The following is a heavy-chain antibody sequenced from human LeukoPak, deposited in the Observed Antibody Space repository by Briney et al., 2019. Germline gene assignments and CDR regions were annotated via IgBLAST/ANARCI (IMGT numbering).Heavy chain of an antibody. CDR1: GGIFSNHA. D-gene: IGHD1-14*01. V-gene: IGHV1-69*04. J-gene: IGHJ3*02. CDR3: AKGATVGKEALDI. Sequence: SVKVSCKASGGIFSNHAVTWVRQAPGQGLEWMGRIIPMIGTARYAQKFQGRVTFTADTSTNTAYMELSSLTSEDTALYFCAKGATVGKEALDIWGQGSLVTVSS. CDR2: IIPMIGTA.